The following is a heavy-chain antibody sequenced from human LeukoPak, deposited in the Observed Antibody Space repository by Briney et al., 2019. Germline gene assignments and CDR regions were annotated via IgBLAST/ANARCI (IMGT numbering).Heavy chain of an antibody. CDR1: GGSISSYY. D-gene: IGHD5-18*01. Sequence: SETLSLTCTVCGGSISSYYWRWIRQPPGKGLEWIVYIHYRGSTNYNPSLKSRVTISVDTPQNHFSLKLSPVTAADTARYLWGRSGYRYDMHFDHWGQRTPVSVSS. CDR3: GRSGYRYDMHFDH. J-gene: IGHJ4*02. CDR2: IHYRGST. V-gene: IGHV4-59*08.